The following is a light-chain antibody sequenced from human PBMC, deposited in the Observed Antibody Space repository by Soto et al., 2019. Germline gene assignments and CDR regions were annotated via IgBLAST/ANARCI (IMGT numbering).Light chain of an antibody. J-gene: IGKJ1*01. CDR3: QHFNSWPLL. CDR2: GAS. V-gene: IGKV3-15*01. Sequence: EIVMTQSPAMLSVSPGERATLSCRASQNVNNRLAWYQQKAGQPPRLLIYGASTMATGIPDRFSGSGSGTEFTLTISSLQSEDFAVYYCQHFNSWPLLFGQGTKVEIK. CDR1: QNVNNR.